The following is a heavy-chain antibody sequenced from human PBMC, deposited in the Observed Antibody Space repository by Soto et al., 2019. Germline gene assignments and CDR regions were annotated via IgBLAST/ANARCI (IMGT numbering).Heavy chain of an antibody. V-gene: IGHV1-18*01. Sequence: QVQLVQSGAEVRKPGASVKVSCKASGYTFSTSGMSWLRQAPGQGLEWMGWISTYNGDTNDAPKFQDRVTMTSDTSTSTVYMELRSLRSDDTAVYYCARAGAAPYYYYGMDLWGQATRVTVSS. CDR1: GYTFSTSG. D-gene: IGHD2-15*01. CDR3: ARAGAAPYYYYGMDL. J-gene: IGHJ6*02. CDR2: ISTYNGDT.